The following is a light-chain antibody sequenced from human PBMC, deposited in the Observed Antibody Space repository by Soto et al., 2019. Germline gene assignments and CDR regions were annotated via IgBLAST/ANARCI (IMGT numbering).Light chain of an antibody. Sequence: EIVMTQSPATLSVSPGERVTLSCRASQSVSSDLAWYQQKPGQGTRLLIYGASTRATGIPARFSGSGSGTEFTLTISSLQSDDSAIYYCQQFGDWPSFGLGTKVDIK. CDR2: GAS. V-gene: IGKV3-15*01. CDR1: QSVSSD. CDR3: QQFGDWPS. J-gene: IGKJ1*01.